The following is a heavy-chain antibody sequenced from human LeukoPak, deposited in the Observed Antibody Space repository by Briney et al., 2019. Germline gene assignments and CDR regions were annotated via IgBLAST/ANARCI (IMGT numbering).Heavy chain of an antibody. Sequence: PGGSLRLSCAASGFTVSSNYMSWVRQAPGEGLEGVSVIYSGGSTYYADSVKGRFTISRDNSKSTLYLQRNSLRAEDTAVYYCAGSRIAARPDYWGQGTLVTVSS. CDR2: IYSGGST. J-gene: IGHJ4*02. V-gene: IGHV3-53*01. CDR1: GFTVSSNY. CDR3: AGSRIAARPDY. D-gene: IGHD6-6*01.